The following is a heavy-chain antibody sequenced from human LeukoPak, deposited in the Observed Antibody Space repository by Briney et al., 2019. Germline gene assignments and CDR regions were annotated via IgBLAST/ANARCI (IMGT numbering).Heavy chain of an antibody. J-gene: IGHJ3*02. CDR2: MNPNSGNT. CDR1: GYSFTTYG. V-gene: IGHV1-8*02. Sequence: GASVKVSCKASGYSFTTYGINWVRQATGQGLEWMGWMNPNSGNTGYAQKFQGRVTMTRNTSISTAYMELSSLRSEDTAVYYCARLRKRRDAFDIWGQGTMVTVSS. CDR3: ARLRKRRDAFDI.